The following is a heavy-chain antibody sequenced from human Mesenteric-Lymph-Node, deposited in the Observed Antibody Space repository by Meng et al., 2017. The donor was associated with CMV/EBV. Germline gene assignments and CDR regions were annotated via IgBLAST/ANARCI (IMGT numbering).Heavy chain of an antibody. J-gene: IGHJ4*02. Sequence: ASVKVSCKASGYTFTGYYMHWVRQAPGQGLEWMGWISGYTGNTNYARKVQGRVTMTTDTSTSTAFLELKNLRSDDTAVYYCARDQTTAFNYWGQGTLVTVSS. CDR3: ARDQTTAFNY. V-gene: IGHV1-18*04. CDR1: GYTFTGYY. D-gene: IGHD4-17*01. CDR2: ISGYTGNT.